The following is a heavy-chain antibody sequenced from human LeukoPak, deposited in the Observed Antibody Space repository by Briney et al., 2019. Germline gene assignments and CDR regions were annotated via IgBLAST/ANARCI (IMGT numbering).Heavy chain of an antibody. D-gene: IGHD3-10*01. CDR2: IRYDGSNK. CDR3: ARDLGENDDY. CDR1: GFTFSSYG. J-gene: IGHJ4*02. V-gene: IGHV3-30*02. Sequence: PGGSLRLSCAASGFTFSSYGMHWVRQAPGKGLEWVAFIRYDGSNKYYADSVKGRFTISRDNSKNTLYLQMNSLRAEDTAVYYCARDLGENDDYWGQGTLVTVSS.